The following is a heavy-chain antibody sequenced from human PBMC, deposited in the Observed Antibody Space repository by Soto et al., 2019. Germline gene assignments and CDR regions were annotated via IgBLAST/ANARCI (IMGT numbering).Heavy chain of an antibody. CDR3: ARRYFDWLGGSYLDD. CDR2: IYYSGTT. V-gene: IGHV4-30-4*01. D-gene: IGHD3-9*01. J-gene: IGHJ4*02. CDR1: GGSISSGDYY. Sequence: PSETLSLTCTVSGGSISSGDYYWSWIRQPPGKGLEWIGYIYYSGTTYYNPSLKSRVTISVDTSKNQFSLKLSSVTAADTAVYYCARRYFDWLGGSYLDDWGQGTLVTVSS.